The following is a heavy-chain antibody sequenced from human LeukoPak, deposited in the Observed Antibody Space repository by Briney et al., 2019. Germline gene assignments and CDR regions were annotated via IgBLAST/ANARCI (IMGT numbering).Heavy chain of an antibody. V-gene: IGHV1-69*13. CDR2: IIPIFGTA. CDR1: GGTFSSYA. D-gene: IGHD6-19*01. J-gene: IGHJ5*02. Sequence: ASVKVSCKASGGTFSSYAISWVRQAPGQGLEWMGGIIPIFGTANYAQKFQGRVTITADESTSTAYMELSSLRSEDTAVYYCARDPPDHRAVAFTGVWFDPWGQGTLVTVSS. CDR3: ARDPPDHRAVAFTGVWFDP.